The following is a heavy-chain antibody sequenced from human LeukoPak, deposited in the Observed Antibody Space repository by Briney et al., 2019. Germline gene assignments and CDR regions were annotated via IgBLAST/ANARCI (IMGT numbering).Heavy chain of an antibody. CDR3: ARVKDIVATMEYYFDY. Sequence: SETLSLTCTASGGSISSYYWSWIRQPPGKGLEWIGYIYYSGSTNYNPSLKSRVTISVDTSKNQFSLKLSSVTAADTAVYYCARVKDIVATMEYYFDYWGQGTLVTVSS. V-gene: IGHV4-59*01. D-gene: IGHD5-12*01. CDR2: IYYSGST. CDR1: GGSISSYY. J-gene: IGHJ4*02.